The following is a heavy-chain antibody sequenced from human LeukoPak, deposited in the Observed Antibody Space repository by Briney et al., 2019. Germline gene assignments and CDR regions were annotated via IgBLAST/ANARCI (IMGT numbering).Heavy chain of an antibody. CDR1: GFTFSSYG. CDR2: ISYDGSNK. Sequence: GGSLRLSCAASGFTFSSYGMHWFRQAPGKGLEGVAVISYDGSNKYYADSVKGRFTISRDNSKNTLYLQMNSLRAEDTAVYYCAKGYSYGSYWGQGTLVTVSS. V-gene: IGHV3-30*18. D-gene: IGHD5-18*01. J-gene: IGHJ4*02. CDR3: AKGYSYGSY.